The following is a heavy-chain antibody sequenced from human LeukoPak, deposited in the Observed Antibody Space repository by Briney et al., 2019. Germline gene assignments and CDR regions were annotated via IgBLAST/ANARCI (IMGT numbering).Heavy chain of an antibody. CDR1: GGSISNYY. V-gene: IGHV4-59*13. CDR2: VYYTGST. Sequence: SETLSLTCTVSGGSISNYYWSWIRQPPGKPLEWIGYVYYTGSTNYNPSLKSRVTISVDTSNNQFSLNLKSVTAADTAVYYCAKANYYDSSGYYAFDIWGQGTMVTVSS. D-gene: IGHD3-22*01. J-gene: IGHJ3*02. CDR3: AKANYYDSSGYYAFDI.